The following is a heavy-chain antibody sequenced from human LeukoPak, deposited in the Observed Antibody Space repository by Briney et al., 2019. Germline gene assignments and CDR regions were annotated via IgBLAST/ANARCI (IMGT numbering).Heavy chain of an antibody. CDR2: IYYSGST. D-gene: IGHD2-2*01. CDR1: GGSISSGGYY. CDR3: ARVYRDFSRYCSSTSCPYFDY. V-gene: IGHV4-31*03. J-gene: IGHJ4*02. Sequence: SETLSLTCTVSGGSISSGGYYWSWIRQPPGKGLEWIGYIYYSGSTYYNPSLKSRVTISVDTSKNQFSLKLSSVTAADTAVYYCARVYRDFSRYCSSTSCPYFDYWGQGTLVTVSS.